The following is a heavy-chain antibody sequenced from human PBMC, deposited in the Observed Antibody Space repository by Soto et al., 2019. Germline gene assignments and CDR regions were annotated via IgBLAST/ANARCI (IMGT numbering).Heavy chain of an antibody. V-gene: IGHV4-59*08. CDR1: GSSTVGNY. D-gene: IGHD1-26*01. Sequence: PSETLSLTCTVSGSSTVGNYRNWIRQPPGKGLEWIGYTYYSGSINYNPSLKSRATISVDTSKNQVSLKLNSVTAADTGVYYCARQAVGVRRGVYNSGMVVWGQGTTVTV. CDR2: TYYSGSI. J-gene: IGHJ6*02. CDR3: ARQAVGVRRGVYNSGMVV.